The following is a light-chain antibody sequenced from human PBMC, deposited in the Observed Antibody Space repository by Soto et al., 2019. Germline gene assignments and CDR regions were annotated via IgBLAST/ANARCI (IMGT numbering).Light chain of an antibody. CDR3: QQYGTSPMYT. CDR2: GSS. J-gene: IGKJ2*01. CDR1: QIVSTTY. V-gene: IGKV3-20*01. Sequence: EIVLTQSPGTLSLSPGERATLSCRASQIVSTTYLAWYQQKPGQAPRLLIYGSSSRAPGIADRFSGSGSGTDFTLTISRLEPEDFAVYYCQQYGTSPMYTFGQGTKLEI.